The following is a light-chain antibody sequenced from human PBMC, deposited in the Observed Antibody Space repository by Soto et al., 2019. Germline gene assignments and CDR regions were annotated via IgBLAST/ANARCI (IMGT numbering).Light chain of an antibody. CDR1: SSDVGSYNL. CDR3: CSYVGSSTLV. J-gene: IGLJ3*02. CDR2: ESS. V-gene: IGLV2-23*01. Sequence: QSALTQPASVSGSPGQSITISCTGTSSDVGSYNLVSWYRQHPGKAPKLMIYESSKRPSGLSNRFSGSKSGNTASLTISGIQAEDAADYYCCSYVGSSTLVFGGGTKLTVL.